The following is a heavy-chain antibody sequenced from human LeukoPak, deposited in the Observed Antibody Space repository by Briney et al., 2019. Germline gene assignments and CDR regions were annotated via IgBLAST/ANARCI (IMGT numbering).Heavy chain of an antibody. CDR1: GYSISSGYY. V-gene: IGHV4-38-2*02. CDR2: VSHSGST. CDR3: ARLYYDDAFDI. D-gene: IGHD3-22*01. J-gene: IGHJ3*02. Sequence: SETLSLTCTVSGYSISSGYYWGWIRQPPGKGLEWIASVSHSGSTYYNPSLKSRVTISVDTSKNQFSLKLSSVTAADTAVYYCARLYYDDAFDIWGQGTMVTVSS.